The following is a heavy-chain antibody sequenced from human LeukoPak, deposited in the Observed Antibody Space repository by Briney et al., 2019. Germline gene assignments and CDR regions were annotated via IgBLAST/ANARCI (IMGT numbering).Heavy chain of an antibody. CDR2: INHSGST. D-gene: IGHD2-2*01. V-gene: IGHV4-34*01. CDR1: GGSFSGYY. CDR3: ARDSCSSTSCRKKFDN. J-gene: IGHJ4*02. Sequence: PSETLSLTRAVYGGSFSGYYWSWIRQPPGKGLEWIGEINHSGSTNYNPSLKSRVTISVDTSKNQFSLKLSSVTAADTAVYYCARDSCSSTSCRKKFDNWGQGTLVTVSS.